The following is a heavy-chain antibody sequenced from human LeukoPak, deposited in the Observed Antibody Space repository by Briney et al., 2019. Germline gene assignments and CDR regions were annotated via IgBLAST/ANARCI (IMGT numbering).Heavy chain of an antibody. CDR2: INHNGNVN. J-gene: IGHJ6*02. D-gene: IGHD3-16*01. V-gene: IGHV3-7*03. CDR1: GVTFSSYW. CDR3: ARGGGLDV. Sequence: GGTLRLSCAASGVTFSSYWMNWARQAPGKGLEWVASINHNGNVNYYVDSVKGRFTISRENAKNSLYLQMSNLRAEDTAVYFCARGGGLDVWGQGATVTVSS.